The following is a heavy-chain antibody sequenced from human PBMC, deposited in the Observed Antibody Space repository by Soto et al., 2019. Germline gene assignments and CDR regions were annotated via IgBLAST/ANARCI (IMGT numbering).Heavy chain of an antibody. CDR3: ARALTLGGDSLDD. D-gene: IGHD4-17*01. CDR1: GFTFSDYY. Sequence: GGSLRLSCAASGFTFSDYYMSWIRQAPGKGLEWVSYSSSSSSYTNYADSVKGRFTISRDNAKNSLYLQMNSLRAEDTAVYYCARALTLGGDSLDDWGQGTLVTVYS. CDR2: SSSSSSYT. J-gene: IGHJ4*02. V-gene: IGHV3-11*06.